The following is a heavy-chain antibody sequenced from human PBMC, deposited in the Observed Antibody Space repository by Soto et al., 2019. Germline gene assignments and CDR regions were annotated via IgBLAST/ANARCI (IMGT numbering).Heavy chain of an antibody. CDR3: AGAYEGDYFDY. CDR2: ISYDGSNK. D-gene: IGHD3-16*01. J-gene: IGHJ4*02. Sequence: QVQLVESGGGVVQPGRSLRLSCAASGFTFSSYAMHWVRQAPGKGRGWVAVISYDGSNKYYADSVKGRFTISRDNSKNTLYLQMNSLRAEDTAVYYCAGAYEGDYFDYWGQGTLVTVSS. V-gene: IGHV3-30-3*01. CDR1: GFTFSSYA.